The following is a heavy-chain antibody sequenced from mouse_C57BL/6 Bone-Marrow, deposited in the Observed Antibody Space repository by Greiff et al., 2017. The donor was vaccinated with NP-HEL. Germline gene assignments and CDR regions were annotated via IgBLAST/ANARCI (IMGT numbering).Heavy chain of an antibody. CDR2: IDPSDSYT. V-gene: IGHV1-50*01. CDR3: ARKAYYGRSYEFAY. Sequence: VQLQQPGAELVKPGASVKLSCKASGYTFTTYWMQWVKQRPGQGLAWIGEIDPSDSYTNYNQKFKGKATLTVDTSSSTANMQRSSLTSEDSAVYYCARKAYYGRSYEFAYWGQGTLVTVSA. CDR1: GYTFTTYW. J-gene: IGHJ3*01. D-gene: IGHD1-1*01.